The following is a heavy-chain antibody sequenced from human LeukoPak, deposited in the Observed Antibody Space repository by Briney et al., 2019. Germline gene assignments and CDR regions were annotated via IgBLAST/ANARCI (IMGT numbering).Heavy chain of an antibody. CDR3: GAYDTLTGSFDY. V-gene: IGHV4-59*08. CDR2: IYYSGST. CDR1: GGSISSYY. J-gene: IGHJ4*02. Sequence: SETLSLTCTVSGGSISSYYWSWIRQPPGKGLEWIGYIYYSGSTNYNPSLKSRVTISVDTSKNQFSLKLSSVTAADTAVYYCGAYDTLTGSFDYWGQGTLVTVSS. D-gene: IGHD3-9*01.